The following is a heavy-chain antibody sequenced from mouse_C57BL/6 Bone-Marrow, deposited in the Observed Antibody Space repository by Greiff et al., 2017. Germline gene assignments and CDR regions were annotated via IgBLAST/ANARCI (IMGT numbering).Heavy chain of an antibody. V-gene: IGHV1-5*01. Sequence: VQLQQSGTVLARPGASVKMSCKTSGYTFTSYWMHWVKQRPGQGLEWIGAIYPGNSDTSYNQKFKGKAKLTAVTSASTAYMELSSLTNEDSAVYYCTIYYGSSAWFAYWGQETLVTVSA. CDR2: IYPGNSDT. D-gene: IGHD1-1*01. CDR3: TIYYGSSAWFAY. CDR1: GYTFTSYW. J-gene: IGHJ3*01.